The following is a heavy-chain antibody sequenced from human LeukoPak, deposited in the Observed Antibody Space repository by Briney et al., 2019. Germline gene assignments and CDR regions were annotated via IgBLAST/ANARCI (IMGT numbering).Heavy chain of an antibody. D-gene: IGHD6-13*01. CDR1: GFTFTTYS. V-gene: IGHV3-48*04. J-gene: IGHJ4*02. Sequence: GGSLRLSCAASGFTFTTYSMNWVRQAPGKGLDWVSYISTSGSTIYYADSVKGRFTISRDNAKNSLYLQMNSLRAEDTAVYYCATSRGSWPDYFDYWGQGTLVTVSS. CDR2: ISTSGSTI. CDR3: ATSRGSWPDYFDY.